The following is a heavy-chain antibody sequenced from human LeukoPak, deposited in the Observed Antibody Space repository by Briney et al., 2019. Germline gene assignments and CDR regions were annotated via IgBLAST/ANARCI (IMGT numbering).Heavy chain of an antibody. V-gene: IGHV1-2*02. D-gene: IGHD5-12*01. CDR1: GYTFTGFY. CDR3: ARVESRVVVATVFDY. CDR2: INPYSGDT. J-gene: IGHJ4*02. Sequence: ASVKVSCKTSGYTFTGFYIHWVRQAPGQGREWMGWINPYSGDTNYAQKFQGRFTMARDTSISTAYMELSRLASDDTAVYFCARVESRVVVATVFDYWGQGTLVTVSS.